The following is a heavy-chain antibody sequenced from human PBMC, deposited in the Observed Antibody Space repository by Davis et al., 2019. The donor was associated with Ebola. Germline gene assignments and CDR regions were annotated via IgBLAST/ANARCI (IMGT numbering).Heavy chain of an antibody. V-gene: IGHV3-7*01. J-gene: IGHJ4*02. CDR2: IKQDGSEK. Sequence: GESLKISCAASGFTFSSYAMSWVRQAPGKGLEWVANIKQDGSEKYYVDSVKGRFTISRDNAKNSLYLQMNSLRAEDTAVYYCAGVGATPYWGQGTLVTVSS. D-gene: IGHD1-26*01. CDR3: AGVGATPY. CDR1: GFTFSSYA.